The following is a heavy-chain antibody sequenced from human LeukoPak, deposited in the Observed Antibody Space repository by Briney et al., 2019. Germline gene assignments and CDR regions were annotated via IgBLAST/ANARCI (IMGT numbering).Heavy chain of an antibody. V-gene: IGHV1-2*02. CDR3: ASNLGYCSSTSCRYYFDY. CDR2: INANSGGT. D-gene: IGHD2-2*01. Sequence: ASVKVSCKASGYTFTGYYMHWVRQAPGQWLEWMGWINANSGGTNYAQKFQGRVTMTRDTSISTAYMELSRLRSDDTAVYYCASNLGYCSSTSCRYYFDYWGQGTLVTVSS. J-gene: IGHJ4*02. CDR1: GYTFTGYY.